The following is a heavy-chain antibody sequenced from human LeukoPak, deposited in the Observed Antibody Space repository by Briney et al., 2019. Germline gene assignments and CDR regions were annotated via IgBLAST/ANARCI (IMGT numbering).Heavy chain of an antibody. D-gene: IGHD3-10*01. Sequence: KPGGSLRLSCVGSGFTFSWYSMSWVRQAPGKGLEWVSGVSGSGGDTNYADSVKGRFTISRDNSKNTLYLQMKSLRAEDTAVYYCARASGDYHWFDPWGQGTLVTVSS. J-gene: IGHJ5*02. V-gene: IGHV3-23*01. CDR3: ARASGDYHWFDP. CDR1: GFTFSWYS. CDR2: VSGSGGDT.